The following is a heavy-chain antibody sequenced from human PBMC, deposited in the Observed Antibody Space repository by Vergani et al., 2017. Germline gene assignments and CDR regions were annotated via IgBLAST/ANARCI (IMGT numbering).Heavy chain of an antibody. V-gene: IGHV4-34*01. J-gene: IGHJ6*03. CDR2: IYHTGRP. Sequence: QVQLQQWGGGLLKPSETLSLTCVVNGGSFTSYHCTWIRQSPGEGMEWVGDIYHTGRPDYNPSLKGRLTMSVDKSRNQFSLTLNAVTATDTAIYFCARVNTETNGHLYYYYYMDVWGQGTAVTVS. CDR3: ARVNTETNGHLYYYYYMDV. D-gene: IGHD4-11*01. CDR1: GGSFTSYH.